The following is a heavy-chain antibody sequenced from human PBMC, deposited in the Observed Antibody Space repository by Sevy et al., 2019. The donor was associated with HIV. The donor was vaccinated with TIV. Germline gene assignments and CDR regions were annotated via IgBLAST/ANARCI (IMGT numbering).Heavy chain of an antibody. V-gene: IGHV3-9*01. CDR3: AKDITAAAGPTDWAFDI. D-gene: IGHD6-13*01. Sequence: GGSLRLSCAASGFTFDDYAMHWVRQAPGKGLEWVSGISWNSGSIGYADSVKGRFTISRDNAKNSLYLQMNSLRADDTALYYCAKDITAAAGPTDWAFDIWGQGTMVTVSS. J-gene: IGHJ3*02. CDR2: ISWNSGSI. CDR1: GFTFDDYA.